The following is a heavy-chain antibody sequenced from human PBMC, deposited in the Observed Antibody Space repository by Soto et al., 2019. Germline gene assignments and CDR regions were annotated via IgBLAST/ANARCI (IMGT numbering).Heavy chain of an antibody. CDR3: AKVAVTGPFDY. D-gene: IGHD6-19*01. J-gene: IGHJ4*02. CDR1: GYIFINYY. CDR2: INPSGGST. Sequence: ASVKVSCTASGYIFINYYMHWVRQAPGQGLEWVGIINPSGGSTTYAQKFQGRVTMTRDTSTSTVYMELSSLRSEDTAVYYCAKVAVTGPFDYWGQGTLVTVSS. V-gene: IGHV1-46*01.